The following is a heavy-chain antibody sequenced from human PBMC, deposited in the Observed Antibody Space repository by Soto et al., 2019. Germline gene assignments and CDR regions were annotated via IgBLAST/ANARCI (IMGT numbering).Heavy chain of an antibody. CDR1: AFRFGDYA. Sequence: QVQLVESGGGVVQPGRSLRLSCAGSAFRFGDYAIHWVRQAPGKGLDWVAAISYDGTDTHYADSVKGRFSISRDNSKNTLYRHMNTLTVEDTALYYCARDARIGTDWYFDLWGRGTLVTVSS. V-gene: IGHV3-30-3*01. J-gene: IGHJ2*01. CDR2: ISYDGTDT. D-gene: IGHD1-26*01. CDR3: ARDARIGTDWYFDL.